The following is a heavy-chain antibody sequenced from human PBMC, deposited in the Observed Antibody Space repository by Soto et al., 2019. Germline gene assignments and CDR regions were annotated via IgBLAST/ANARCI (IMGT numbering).Heavy chain of an antibody. D-gene: IGHD3-3*01. V-gene: IGHV1-69*13. J-gene: IGHJ6*02. CDR1: GGTFSSYT. CDR3: AYDPYDFWSGYAPYYYYGMDV. Sequence: ASVKVSCKASGGTFSSYTISWVRQAPGQGLEWMGRIIPIFGTANYAQKFQGRVTITADESTSTAYMELSSLRSEDTAVYYCAYDPYDFWSGYAPYYYYGMDVWGQGTTVTVSS. CDR2: IIPIFGTA.